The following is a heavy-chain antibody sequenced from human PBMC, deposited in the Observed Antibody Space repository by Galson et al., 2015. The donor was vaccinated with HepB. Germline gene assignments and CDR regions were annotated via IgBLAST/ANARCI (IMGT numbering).Heavy chain of an antibody. Sequence: SLRLSCAASGFTFSSYGMHWVRQAPGKGLEWVSAISGSGGSTYYADSVKGRFTISRDNSKNTLYLQMNSLRAEDTAVYYCAKDRGCDSSGCYYGMDVWGQGTTVTVSS. D-gene: IGHD3-22*01. V-gene: IGHV3-23*01. J-gene: IGHJ6*02. CDR1: GFTFSSYG. CDR2: ISGSGGST. CDR3: AKDRGCDSSGCYYGMDV.